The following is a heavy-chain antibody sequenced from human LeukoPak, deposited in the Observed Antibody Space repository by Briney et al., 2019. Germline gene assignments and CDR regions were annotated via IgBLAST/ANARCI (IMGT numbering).Heavy chain of an antibody. Sequence: PSQTLSLTCDVSGGSISSGLYSWSWIRQPLGKGLEWIGYIYHTGSTYYNPSLKSRVTISVDTSKNQFSLRLSSVTAADTAVYYCARLQYCSGTSCYWFDPWGQGTLVTVSS. CDR3: ARLQYCSGTSCYWFDP. CDR1: GGSISSGLYS. D-gene: IGHD2-2*01. J-gene: IGHJ5*02. CDR2: IYHTGST. V-gene: IGHV4-30-2*01.